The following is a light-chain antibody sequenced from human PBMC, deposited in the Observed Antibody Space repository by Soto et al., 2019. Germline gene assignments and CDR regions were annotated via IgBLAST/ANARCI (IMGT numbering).Light chain of an antibody. J-gene: IGKJ5*01. V-gene: IGKV1-5*01. CDR3: QQYNNWPPIT. CDR1: QSISSW. CDR2: DAS. Sequence: DIQITQSPSPLSASVGDRVTNTCRASQSISSWLAWYQQKPGKAPKLLIYDASSLESGVPSRFSGSGSRTEFTLTISSLQPDDFATYYCQQYNNWPPITFGQGTRLVIK.